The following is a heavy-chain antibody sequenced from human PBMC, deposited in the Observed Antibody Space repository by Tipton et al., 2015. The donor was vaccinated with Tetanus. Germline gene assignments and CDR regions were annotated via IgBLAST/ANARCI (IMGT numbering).Heavy chain of an antibody. CDR1: GYTFTGYY. Sequence: QSGPEVKKPGASVKVSCKASGYTFTGYYMHWVRQAPGQGLEWMGWINPNSGGTNYAQKFQGRVTITADKSTSTAYMELSSLRSEDTAVYYCAKTTVTNVYDFDYWGQGTLVTVSS. CDR2: INPNSGGT. V-gene: IGHV1-2*02. CDR3: AKTTVTNVYDFDY. D-gene: IGHD4-17*01. J-gene: IGHJ4*02.